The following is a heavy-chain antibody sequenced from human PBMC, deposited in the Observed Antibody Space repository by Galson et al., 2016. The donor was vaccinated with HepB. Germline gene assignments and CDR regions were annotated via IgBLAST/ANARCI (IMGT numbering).Heavy chain of an antibody. CDR2: IYYTGSA. CDR3: ARIPFYDFWSGPRTDAFDI. D-gene: IGHD3-3*01. CDR1: GGSFSGYY. J-gene: IGHJ3*02. V-gene: IGHV4-59*01. Sequence: ETLSLTCAVYGGSFSGYYWSWIRQPPGKGLEWIGYIYYTGSANYNPSLKSRVSISVDTSKNQFSLKLNSVTAADTAVYYCARIPFYDFWSGPRTDAFDIWGQGTMVTVSS.